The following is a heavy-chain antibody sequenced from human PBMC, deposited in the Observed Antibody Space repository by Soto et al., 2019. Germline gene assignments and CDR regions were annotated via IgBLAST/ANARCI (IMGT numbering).Heavy chain of an antibody. CDR2: ISSSSRTI. V-gene: IGHV3-11*01. CDR1: GFDLSDYY. Sequence: LRLSCAASGFDLSDYYMSWIRQAPGKGLEWVSYISSSSRTIFYADSVRGRFTISRDNAENLVYLQMDSLRAEDTALYYCARNSDHFDSWGQGTLVTVSS. D-gene: IGHD6-13*01. CDR3: ARNSDHFDS. J-gene: IGHJ5*01.